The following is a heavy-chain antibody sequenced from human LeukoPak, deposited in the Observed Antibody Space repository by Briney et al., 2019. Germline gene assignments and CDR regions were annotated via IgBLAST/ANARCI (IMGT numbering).Heavy chain of an antibody. CDR2: IGGSDNIV. V-gene: IGHV3-11*01. Sequence: PGGSLRLSCATSGFTFHEFYMSWIRQTPGKGLEWVADIGGSDNIVSYGESVRGRFAISRDFATDSLYLQMDSLRAEDTAVYYCAREAVAGAFDLWGQGTLVTVSS. CDR1: GFTFHEFY. D-gene: IGHD6-19*01. CDR3: AREAVAGAFDL. J-gene: IGHJ5*02.